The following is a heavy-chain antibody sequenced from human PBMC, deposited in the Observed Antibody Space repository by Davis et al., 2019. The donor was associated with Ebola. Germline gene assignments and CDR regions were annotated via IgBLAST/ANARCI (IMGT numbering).Heavy chain of an antibody. J-gene: IGHJ6*02. CDR2: IYYSESS. V-gene: IGHV4-59*01. CDR1: GGSISSSY. CDR3: ARDSRWLVPGTYYYYGMDV. Sequence: SETLSLTCTVSGGSISSSYWSWIRQPPGKGLEWIGYIYYSESSNYNPSLKSRVTISVDTSKNHFSLKLSSVTAADTAVYYCARDSRWLVPGTYYYYGMDVWGQGTTVPVSS. D-gene: IGHD6-19*01.